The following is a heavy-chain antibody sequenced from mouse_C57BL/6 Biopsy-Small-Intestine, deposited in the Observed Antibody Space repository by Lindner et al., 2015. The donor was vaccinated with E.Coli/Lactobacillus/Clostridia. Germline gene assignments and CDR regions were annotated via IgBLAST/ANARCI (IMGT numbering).Heavy chain of an antibody. Sequence: VQLQESGGDLVKPGGSLKLSCAASGFTFSSFGMSWVRQTPDKRLEWVATISSGGTYTYYPDSVKGRFTISRDNAKKTLYLQMSSLKSEDTAIYYCARHLYYVMDYVGSRSLSHRLL. CDR3: ARHLYYVMDY. CDR1: GFTFSSFG. J-gene: IGHJ4*01. V-gene: IGHV5-6*01. CDR2: ISSGGTYT.